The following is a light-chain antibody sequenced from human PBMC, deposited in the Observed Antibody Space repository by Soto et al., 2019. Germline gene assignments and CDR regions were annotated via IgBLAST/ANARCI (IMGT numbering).Light chain of an antibody. CDR2: EVN. Sequence: QSALTQPPSASGSPGQSVTISCTGTSSDIGGYNYVSWYQQHPGNGPKPMIYEVNKRPSGVPDRFSGSKSGNTASLTVAGLQAEDEADYYCSSYAGSNNYVFGTGTKVTVL. V-gene: IGLV2-8*01. CDR3: SSYAGSNNYV. J-gene: IGLJ1*01. CDR1: SSDIGGYNY.